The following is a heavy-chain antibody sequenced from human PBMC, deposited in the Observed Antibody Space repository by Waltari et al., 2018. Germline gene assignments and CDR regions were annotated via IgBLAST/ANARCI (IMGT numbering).Heavy chain of an antibody. CDR1: GFTFSNAW. Sequence: EVQLVESGGGLVKPGGSLRLSCAASGFTFSNAWMSWVRQTPGKGLELVGRIKSKTDGGTTDYAAPVKGRFTISRDESKNTLYLQMNSLKTEDTAVYYCTTSYYYDSSGYYYVVDYWGQGTLVTVSS. CDR2: IKSKTDGGTT. V-gene: IGHV3-15*01. D-gene: IGHD3-22*01. CDR3: TTSYYYDSSGYYYVVDY. J-gene: IGHJ4*02.